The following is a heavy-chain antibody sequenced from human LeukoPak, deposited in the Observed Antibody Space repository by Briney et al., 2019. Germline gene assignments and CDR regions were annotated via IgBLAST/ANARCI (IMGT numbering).Heavy chain of an antibody. CDR1: GFTFSSYS. CDR3: ARDGGYCSSTNCYLGV. D-gene: IGHD2-2*01. J-gene: IGHJ3*01. V-gene: IGHV3-48*01. Sequence: GGSLRLSCAASGFTFSSYSMNWVRQAPGKGLEWVSYISSSSSAIYYADSVKGRFTISRDNAKNSLYLQMNSLRAEDTAVYYCARDGGYCSSTNCYLGVWGQGTMVTVSS. CDR2: ISSSSSAI.